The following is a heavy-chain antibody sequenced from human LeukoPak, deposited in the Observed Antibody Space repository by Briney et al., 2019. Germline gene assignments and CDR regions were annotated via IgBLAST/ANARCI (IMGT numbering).Heavy chain of an antibody. CDR3: ASGSVYGSGSYYDRYYYYYYMDV. CDR2: MHPNSGVT. Sequence: ASVKVSCKASGYTFTVYYMHWVRQAPGQGLEWMGWMHPNSGVTNFAQKFQGRVTMTRDTSISTAYMERSRLRSDDTAVYYCASGSVYGSGSYYDRYYYYYYMDVWGKGTTVTVSS. D-gene: IGHD3-10*01. J-gene: IGHJ6*03. CDR1: GYTFTVYY. V-gene: IGHV1-2*02.